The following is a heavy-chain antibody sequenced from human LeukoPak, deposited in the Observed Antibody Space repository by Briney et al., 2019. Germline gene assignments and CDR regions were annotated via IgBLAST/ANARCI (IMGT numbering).Heavy chain of an antibody. D-gene: IGHD6-19*01. CDR3: ARSSSGWYVPDNFAS. J-gene: IGHJ4*02. CDR2: IYYSGST. V-gene: IGHV4-59*01. CDR1: GGSISSYY. Sequence: PSETLSPPRTVSGGSISSYYCSWIRQPPGKGLEWIGYIYYSGSTNYNPSLKSRVTISVDTSKNQFSLKLSSVTAADTAVYYCARSSSGWYVPDNFASWGQGTLVTVSS.